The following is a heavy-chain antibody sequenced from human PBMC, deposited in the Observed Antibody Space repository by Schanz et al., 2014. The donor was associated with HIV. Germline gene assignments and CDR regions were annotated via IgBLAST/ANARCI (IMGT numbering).Heavy chain of an antibody. D-gene: IGHD2-2*01. CDR2: ITPIFDTA. V-gene: IGHV1-69*01. CDR1: GGSFIDHA. Sequence: QVQLVQSGAEVRKPGSSMKVSCKTSGGSFIDHAISWVRQAPGQGLEWMGGITPIFDTANYAQKFQGRVTITADESTSTAYMELSSLRSEDTAVYFCATDCSMTSCRYRDWGQGTLVTVSP. J-gene: IGHJ4*02. CDR3: ATDCSMTSCRYRD.